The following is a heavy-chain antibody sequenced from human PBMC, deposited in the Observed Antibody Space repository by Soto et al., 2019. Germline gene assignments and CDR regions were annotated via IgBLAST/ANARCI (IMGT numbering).Heavy chain of an antibody. V-gene: IGHV3-15*01. Sequence: EVQLVESGGGLVKPGGSLRLSCAASGFTFSNAWMSWVRQAPGKGLEWVDRIKSKTDGGTTDYAAPVKGRFTISRDDSKNTLYLQMNSLKTEDTAVYYCTTGPSVAWFDPWGQGTLVTVSS. D-gene: IGHD5-12*01. CDR3: TTGPSVAWFDP. J-gene: IGHJ5*02. CDR1: GFTFSNAW. CDR2: IKSKTDGGTT.